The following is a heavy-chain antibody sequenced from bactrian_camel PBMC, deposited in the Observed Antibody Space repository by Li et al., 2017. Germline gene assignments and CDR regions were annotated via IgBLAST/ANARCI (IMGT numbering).Heavy chain of an antibody. V-gene: IGHV3S53*01. CDR1: AYLTSRCG. CDR2: ISKNGHR. D-gene: IGHD6*01. J-gene: IGHJ4*01. Sequence: HVQLVESGGGSAQAGGSLRLSCVASAYLTSRCGMGWYRQAPGKNRELIATISKNGHRTYVPSVKGRFTTSQDNAKNTVYLQMSNLQPEDTAMYYCAEGRGSRGEHCYSLNYWGQGTQVTVS. CDR3: AEGRGSRGEHCYSLNY.